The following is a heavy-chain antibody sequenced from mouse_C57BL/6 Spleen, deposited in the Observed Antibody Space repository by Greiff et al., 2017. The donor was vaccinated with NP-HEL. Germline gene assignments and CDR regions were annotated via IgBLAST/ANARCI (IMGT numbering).Heavy chain of an antibody. CDR2: IYPGDGDP. CDR3: ARSGTVVQDWYFDV. Sequence: QVQLQQSGPELVKPGASVKISCKASGYAFSSSWMNWVKQRPGKGLEWIGRIYPGDGDPNYNGKFKGKATLTADKSSSTAYMQLSSLTSEDSAVYFCARSGTVVQDWYFDVWGTGTTVTVSS. CDR1: GYAFSSSW. D-gene: IGHD1-1*01. V-gene: IGHV1-82*01. J-gene: IGHJ1*03.